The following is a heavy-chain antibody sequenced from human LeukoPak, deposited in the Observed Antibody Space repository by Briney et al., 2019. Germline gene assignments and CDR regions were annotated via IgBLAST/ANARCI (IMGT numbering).Heavy chain of an antibody. J-gene: IGHJ4*02. CDR1: GGSISSYY. D-gene: IGHD6-13*01. Sequence: SETLSLTCIVSGGSISSYYWSWIRQHPGKGLEWIGYIYYSGSTYYNPSLKSRVTISVDTSKNQFSLKLSSVTAADTAVYYCASSWYTSTAFDYWGQGTLVTVSS. CDR2: IYYSGST. CDR3: ASSWYTSTAFDY. V-gene: IGHV4-59*06.